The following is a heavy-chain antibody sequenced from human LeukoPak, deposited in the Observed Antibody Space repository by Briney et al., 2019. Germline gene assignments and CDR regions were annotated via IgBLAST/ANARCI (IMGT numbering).Heavy chain of an antibody. D-gene: IGHD5-18*01. V-gene: IGHV1-46*01. CDR2: INPSGDST. J-gene: IGHJ4*02. CDR1: GYTFTSYH. Sequence: ALVKVSCKASGYTFTSYHMYWVRQAPGQGLEWMGIINPSGDSTTYAQKFQGRVTVTRDTSTSTVYMELSSLRSEDTAVYYCARFGYSYGADYWGQGTLVTVSS. CDR3: ARFGYSYGADY.